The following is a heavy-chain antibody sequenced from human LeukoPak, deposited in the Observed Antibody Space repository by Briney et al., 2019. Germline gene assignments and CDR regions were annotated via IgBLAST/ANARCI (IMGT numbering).Heavy chain of an antibody. V-gene: IGHV1-2*02. CDR1: GYTISDYF. J-gene: IGHJ4*02. CDR3: ASARCSGHEPFDF. Sequence: GASVKVSCKASGYTISDYFMHWVRQAPGQGLEWMGWINPNTNGINYAQKFQGRVIMTRDTSINTAYMELRSLTSDDTAIYYCASARCSGHEPFDFWGQGTLVTVST. D-gene: IGHD2-15*01. CDR2: INPNTNGI.